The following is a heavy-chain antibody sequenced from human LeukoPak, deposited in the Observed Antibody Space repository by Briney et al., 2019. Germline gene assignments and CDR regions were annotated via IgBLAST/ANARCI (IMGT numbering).Heavy chain of an antibody. Sequence: SETLSLTCGVSGVSFDDYYWSWVRQTPGKGLEWLGEINHSRYTNDSPSLKSRVTLSIDTSRKQFSLNLRSVTVADAGIYYCTRMTTGHDYWGQGTLVTVSS. D-gene: IGHD4-17*01. V-gene: IGHV4-34*01. CDR3: TRMTTGHDY. J-gene: IGHJ4*02. CDR1: GVSFDDYY. CDR2: INHSRYT.